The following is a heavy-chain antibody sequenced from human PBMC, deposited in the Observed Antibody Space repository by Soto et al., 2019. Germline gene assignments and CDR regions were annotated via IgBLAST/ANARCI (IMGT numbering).Heavy chain of an antibody. CDR1: GFTFSSNA. Sequence: PGGSLRLSCAASGFTFSSNAMHWVRQAPGKGLEWVAVISYDGSNKYYADSVKGRFTISRDNSKNTLYLQMNSLRAEDTAVYYCAKVGYSGSYFAYWGQGTLVTVSS. V-gene: IGHV3-30*04. J-gene: IGHJ4*02. CDR2: ISYDGSNK. D-gene: IGHD1-26*01. CDR3: AKVGYSGSYFAY.